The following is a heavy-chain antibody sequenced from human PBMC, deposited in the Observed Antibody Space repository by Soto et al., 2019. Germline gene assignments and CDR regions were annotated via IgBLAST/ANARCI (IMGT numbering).Heavy chain of an antibody. V-gene: IGHV4-30-4*01. CDR3: ASNSYGYIFYDS. CDR1: GGSISSGDNY. Sequence: QVQLQESGPGLVKPSQTLSLTCTVSGGSISSGDNYWSWIRQPPGKGLEWIGYIYYSGSTYYNPSLKSRVTISVDTSKNQFSLKLNTVTAADTAVYYCASNSYGYIFYDSWGQGTLVTVSS. D-gene: IGHD5-18*01. CDR2: IYYSGST. J-gene: IGHJ4*02.